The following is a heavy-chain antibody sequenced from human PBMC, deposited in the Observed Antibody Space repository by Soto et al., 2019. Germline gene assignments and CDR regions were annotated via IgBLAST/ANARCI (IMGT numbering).Heavy chain of an antibody. CDR3: AKMEGMDPWAYSFDY. V-gene: IGHV3-23*01. J-gene: IGHJ4*02. CDR1: GFTFSDFA. Sequence: EVQVLESGGGLVQPGGSLSLSCAATGFTFSDFAMSWVRQAPGKGLEWVSRIYGGGNGPHYADSVKARVTISRDNSKNTLYLQMNSLRAEDTAVYYCAKMEGMDPWAYSFDYWGQGTLVTVSS. D-gene: IGHD2-2*03. CDR2: IYGGGNGP.